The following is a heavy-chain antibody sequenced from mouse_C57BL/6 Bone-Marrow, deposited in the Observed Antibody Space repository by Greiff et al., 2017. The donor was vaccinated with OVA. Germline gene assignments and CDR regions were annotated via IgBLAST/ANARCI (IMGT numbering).Heavy chain of an antibody. Sequence: EVQLQQSGPELVKPGASVKISCKASGYTFTDYYMNWVKQSHGKSLEWIGDINPNNGGTSYNQKFKGKATLTVEKSSSPAYMELRSLTSEYSAVYYCASSPGNYYSFAYWGQGTLVTVSA. D-gene: IGHD1-1*01. V-gene: IGHV1-26*01. CDR1: GYTFTDYY. J-gene: IGHJ3*01. CDR2: INPNNGGT. CDR3: ASSPGNYYSFAY.